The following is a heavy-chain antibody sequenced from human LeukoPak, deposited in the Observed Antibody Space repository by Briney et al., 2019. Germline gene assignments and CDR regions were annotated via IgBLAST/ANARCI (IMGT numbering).Heavy chain of an antibody. CDR2: ISSNGGST. CDR3: VKGSRQSYYYDSSGSEFDY. Sequence: GGSLRLSCSASGFTFSSYAMHWVRQAPGKGLEYVSAISSNGGSTYYADSVKGRFTIPRDNSKNTLYLQMSSLRAEDTAVYYCVKGSRQSYYYDSSGSEFDYWGQGTLVTVSS. V-gene: IGHV3-64D*06. D-gene: IGHD3-22*01. CDR1: GFTFSSYA. J-gene: IGHJ4*02.